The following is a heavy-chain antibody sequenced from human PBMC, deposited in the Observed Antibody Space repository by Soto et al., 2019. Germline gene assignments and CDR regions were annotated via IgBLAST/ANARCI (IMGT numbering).Heavy chain of an antibody. D-gene: IGHD3-22*01. CDR2: INPSGGST. CDR1: GYTFTRYY. J-gene: IGHJ4*02. CDR3: ARGHYYDSSGYPGFDY. Sequence: ASVKVSCKASGYTFTRYYMHWVRQAPGQGLEWMGIINPSGGSTSYAQKFQGRVTMTRDTSTSTVYMELSSLRSEDTAVYYCARGHYYDSSGYPGFDYWGQGTLVTVSS. V-gene: IGHV1-46*01.